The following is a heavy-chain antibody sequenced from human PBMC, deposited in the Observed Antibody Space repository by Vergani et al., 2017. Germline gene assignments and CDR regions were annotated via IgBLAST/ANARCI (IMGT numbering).Heavy chain of an antibody. CDR3: AKAGSVTSGSLQYNFYMDV. CDR1: GFSFSSHA. J-gene: IGHJ6*03. V-gene: IGHV3-30*18. D-gene: IGHD3-10*01. Sequence: QVQLAESGGGRVQPGRSLRLSCAASGFSFSSHAIHWVRQAPGKGLEWVAVISNDGSKKYYADSVKGRFTISRDNSKNTLDLQMNSLRTQDTAVYYCAKAGSVTSGSLQYNFYMDVWGKGTRSPSP. CDR2: ISNDGSKK.